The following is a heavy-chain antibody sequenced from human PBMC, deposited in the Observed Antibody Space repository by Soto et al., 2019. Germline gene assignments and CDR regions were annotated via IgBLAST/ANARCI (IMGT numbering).Heavy chain of an antibody. Sequence: GGSLRLSCAASGFTFSSYAMSWVRQAPGKGLEWVSAISGSGGSTYYADSVKGRFTSSRDNPKNTLYLQMNGLRAEDRAVYYCAKDGSGVNSGWSEYYFDYWGQGTLVTVSS. CDR3: AKDGSGVNSGWSEYYFDY. J-gene: IGHJ4*02. CDR1: GFTFSSYA. D-gene: IGHD6-19*01. V-gene: IGHV3-23*01. CDR2: ISGSGGST.